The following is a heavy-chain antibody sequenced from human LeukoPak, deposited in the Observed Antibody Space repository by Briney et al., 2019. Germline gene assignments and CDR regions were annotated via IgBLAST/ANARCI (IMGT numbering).Heavy chain of an antibody. D-gene: IGHD5-18*01. CDR3: ARLDTASTHFDY. CDR2: ISAYNGNT. J-gene: IGHJ4*02. V-gene: IGHV1-18*01. CDR1: GYTFTSYG. Sequence: ASVKVSCKASGYTFTSYGISWVRQAPGQGLEWMGWISAYNGNTNYAQKLQGRVTMTRDTSTSTVYMELSSLRSEDTAVYYCARLDTASTHFDYWGQGTLVTVSS.